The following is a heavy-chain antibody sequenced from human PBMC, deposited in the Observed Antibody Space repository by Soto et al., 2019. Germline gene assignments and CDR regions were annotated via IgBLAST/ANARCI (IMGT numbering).Heavy chain of an antibody. CDR1: GGSFSDSA. J-gene: IGHJ6*02. CDR3: AREAYGYAGGYSYYGMDV. CDR2: IIPIFGSP. D-gene: IGHD5-12*01. V-gene: IGHV1-69*01. Sequence: QVPLVQSGPEVKKPGSSVKVSCKASGGSFSDSALSWVRQAPGQGLEWMGGIIPIFGSPDYAQKFLGRVTVTADESTSTAYMELSSLRTEDTAIYYWAREAYGYAGGYSYYGMDVWGQGTTVTVSS.